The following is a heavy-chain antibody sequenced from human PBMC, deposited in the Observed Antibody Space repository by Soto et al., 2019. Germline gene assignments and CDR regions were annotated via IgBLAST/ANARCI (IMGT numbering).Heavy chain of an antibody. CDR1: GFSVSGDT. Sequence: EVQLVETGGGLIYPGGSLRLSCAASGFSVSGDTMNWVRQAPGTGLEWISAIYSGGNTNDAGSVKGRFTISRDTSKNTLYLQMNSLRVEDTAVYYCARHAWLENWGQGTLVTVSS. CDR3: ARHAWLEN. CDR2: IYSGGNT. V-gene: IGHV3-53*02. D-gene: IGHD3-9*01. J-gene: IGHJ4*02.